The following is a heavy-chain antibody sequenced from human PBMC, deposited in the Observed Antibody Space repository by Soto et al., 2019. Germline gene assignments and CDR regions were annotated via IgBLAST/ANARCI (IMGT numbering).Heavy chain of an antibody. CDR1: GFIFSNCW. D-gene: IGHD3-22*01. Sequence: GGSLRLSCVASGFIFSNCWMHWVRQAPGMGLVWVSHIKSDGSSTTYADSVKSRFTISRDNAKNTLYLQMNSLRVEDTAVYYCVRAIGHYGMDVWGRGTTVTVSS. CDR3: VRAIGHYGMDV. V-gene: IGHV3-74*01. J-gene: IGHJ6*02. CDR2: IKSDGSST.